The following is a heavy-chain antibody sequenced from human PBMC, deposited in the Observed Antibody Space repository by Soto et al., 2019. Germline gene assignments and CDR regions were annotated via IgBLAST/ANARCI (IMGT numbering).Heavy chain of an antibody. J-gene: IGHJ5*02. CDR3: ARHSLALRKNNWFDP. Sequence: KPSGTLSLTCTVSGDSIISSDFYWGWVRQPPGKGLEWIGSIFYLGSSYCNPSLKSRVTMSVDTSKNQFSLRLRSVTAADTALYFRARHSLALRKNNWFDPWGQGIMVTVSS. CDR1: GDSIISSDFY. D-gene: IGHD3-3*02. V-gene: IGHV4-39*01. CDR2: IFYLGSS.